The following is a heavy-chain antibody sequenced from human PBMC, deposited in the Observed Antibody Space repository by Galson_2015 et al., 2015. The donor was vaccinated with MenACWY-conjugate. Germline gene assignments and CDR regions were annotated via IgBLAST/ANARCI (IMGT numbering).Heavy chain of an antibody. Sequence: SLRLSCAASGFTFSSYDMHWVRQATGKGLEWVSAIGTAGDPYYPGSVKGRFTISRENAKNSLYLQMNSLRAGDTAVYYCASGEGATITRDYWYFDLWGRGTLVTVSS. CDR3: ASGEGATITRDYWYFDL. D-gene: IGHD5-12*01. V-gene: IGHV3-13*05. CDR2: IGTAGDP. CDR1: GFTFSSYD. J-gene: IGHJ2*01.